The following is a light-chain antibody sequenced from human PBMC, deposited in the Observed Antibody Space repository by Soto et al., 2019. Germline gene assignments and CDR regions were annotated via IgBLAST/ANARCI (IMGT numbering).Light chain of an antibody. CDR2: DVS. CDR3: CSYAGSPYF. J-gene: IGLJ1*01. V-gene: IGLV2-11*01. CDR1: SSDVGDYNY. Sequence: QSVLTQHRSVSGSPGQSVAISCTGTSSDVGDYNYVSWYQQHPGKAPKVMIYDVSKRPSGVPDRFSGSKSGNTASLTISGLQAEDEADYYCCSYAGSPYFFGTGTKVTVL.